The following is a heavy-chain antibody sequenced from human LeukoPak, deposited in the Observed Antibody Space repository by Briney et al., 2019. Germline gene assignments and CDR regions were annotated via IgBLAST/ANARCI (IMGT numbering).Heavy chain of an antibody. D-gene: IGHD3-22*01. Sequence: GGSLRLSCAAPGFTFSGSTMNWVRQAPGKGLEWVSAISGSGGSTYYADSVKGRFTISRDNSKNTLYLQMNSLRAEDTAVYYCANRNAYYYDSSGYYYDDYWGLGTLVTVSS. CDR1: GFTFSGST. CDR2: ISGSGGST. V-gene: IGHV3-23*01. CDR3: ANRNAYYYDSSGYYYDDY. J-gene: IGHJ4*02.